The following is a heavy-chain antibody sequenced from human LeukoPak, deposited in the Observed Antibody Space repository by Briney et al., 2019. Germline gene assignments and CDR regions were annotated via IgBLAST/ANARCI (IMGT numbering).Heavy chain of an antibody. V-gene: IGHV3-30*02. D-gene: IGHD2-21*01. CDR2: IRYDGSNK. CDR1: GFTFSSYG. CDR3: AKDCCGLYYYYYYMDV. J-gene: IGHJ6*03. Sequence: GGSLRLSCAASGFTFSSYGMHWVRQAPGKGLEWVAFIRYDGSNKYYADSVKGRFTISRDNSKNTLYLQMNSLRAEDTAVYYCAKDCCGLYYYYYYMDVWGKGTTVTVSS.